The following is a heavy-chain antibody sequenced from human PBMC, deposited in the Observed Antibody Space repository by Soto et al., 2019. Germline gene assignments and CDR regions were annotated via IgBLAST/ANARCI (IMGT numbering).Heavy chain of an antibody. CDR1: GGSISSGGYY. V-gene: IGHV4-31*03. CDR2: IYYSGST. Sequence: TLSLTCTVSGGSISSGGYYWSWIRQHPGKGLEWIGYIYYSGSTYYNPSLKSRVTISIDTSKNQFSLKLSSVTAADTAVYYCASQADYYDSSGHNTPFDYWGQGTLVTVSS. D-gene: IGHD3-22*01. CDR3: ASQADYYDSSGHNTPFDY. J-gene: IGHJ4*02.